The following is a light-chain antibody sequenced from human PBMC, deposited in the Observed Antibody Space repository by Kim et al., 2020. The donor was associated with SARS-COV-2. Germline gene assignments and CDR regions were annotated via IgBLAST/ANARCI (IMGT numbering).Light chain of an antibody. J-gene: IGKJ1*01. CDR3: QQSNDWPPLT. CDR2: DAT. V-gene: IGKV3-15*01. Sequence: APGERATLSCRASQTINNRLVWYPQNPVQAPRLLIYDATTRATGVPARFIGSGSETDFTLTISSLQSEDFAVYYCQQSNDWPPLTFGQGTKVDIK. CDR1: QTINNR.